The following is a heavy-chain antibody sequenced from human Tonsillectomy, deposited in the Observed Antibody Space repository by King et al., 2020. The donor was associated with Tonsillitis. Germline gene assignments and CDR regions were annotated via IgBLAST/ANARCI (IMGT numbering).Heavy chain of an antibody. D-gene: IGHD6-13*01. V-gene: IGHV4-61*02. CDR2: IYTSGGT. J-gene: IGHJ4*02. CDR1: GGSINIGSYY. CDR3: ARDSKGSSSYFSDFDY. Sequence: QLQLQESGPGLVKPSQTLSLTCTVSGGSINIGSYYWSWIRQPAGKGLEWIGRIYTSGGTNYNPSLKSRVTMSVDTSKNQFSLNLSSVTAADTAVYYCARDSKGSSSYFSDFDYWGQGTLVTVSS.